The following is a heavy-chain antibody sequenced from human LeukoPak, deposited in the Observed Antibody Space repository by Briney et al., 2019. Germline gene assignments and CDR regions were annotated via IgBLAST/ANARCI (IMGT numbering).Heavy chain of an antibody. CDR1: GGSVSSFH. CDR3: ARHVHCSGGSCYRYGLDV. D-gene: IGHD2-15*01. J-gene: IGHJ6*02. CDR2: KHNTGST. Sequence: PETLSLTCTVSGGSVSSFHGSWVRQPPGGGLEWVGFKHNTGSTNYNPSLNSRVTISVETSKNQFHLRLRARTAADTAVYYCARHVHCSGGSCYRYGLDVWGQGTPVTVSS. V-gene: IGHV4-59*08.